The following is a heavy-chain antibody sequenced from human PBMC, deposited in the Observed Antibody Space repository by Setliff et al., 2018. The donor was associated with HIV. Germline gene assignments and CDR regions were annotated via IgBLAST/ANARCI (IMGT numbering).Heavy chain of an antibody. Sequence: ASVKVSCKASGYTFTSYGISWVRQAPGQGLEWMGWISAYNGNTNYAQKLQGRVTITADKSTTTAYMELSSLRSEDTAVYYCASPRLDWSFSHFDYWGQGTPVTVSS. J-gene: IGHJ4*02. CDR1: GYTFTSYG. D-gene: IGHD3-9*01. V-gene: IGHV1-18*01. CDR3: ASPRLDWSFSHFDY. CDR2: ISAYNGNT.